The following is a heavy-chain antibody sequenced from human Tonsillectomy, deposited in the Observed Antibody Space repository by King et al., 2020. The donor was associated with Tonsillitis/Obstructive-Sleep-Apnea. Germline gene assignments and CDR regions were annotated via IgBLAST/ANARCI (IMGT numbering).Heavy chain of an antibody. CDR1: GFSLSTSGVG. CDR3: AHTLECGGDCYSGYYYYMDV. CDR2: IYWDDDK. J-gene: IGHJ6*03. D-gene: IGHD2-21*01. V-gene: IGHV2-5*02. Sequence: ITLKESGPTLVKPTQTLTLTCTFSGFSLSTSGVGVGWIRQPPGKALVWLALIYWDDDKRYSPSLKSRLTITKDTSKNQVVLTMTNMDPVDTATYYCAHTLECGGDCYSGYYYYMDVWGKGTTVTVSS.